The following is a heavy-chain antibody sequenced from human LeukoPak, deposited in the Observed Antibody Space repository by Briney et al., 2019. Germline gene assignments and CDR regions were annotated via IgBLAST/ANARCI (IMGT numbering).Heavy chain of an antibody. V-gene: IGHV4-39*07. CDR3: ARGGDYDILTGYYPAFDY. D-gene: IGHD3-9*01. Sequence: SETLSLTCTVSGGSISSSSYYWGWIRQPPGKGPEWIGSIYYSGSTYYNPSLKSRVTISVDTSKNQFSLKLSSVTAADTAVYYCARGGDYDILTGYYPAFDYWGQGTLVTVSS. CDR2: IYYSGST. J-gene: IGHJ4*02. CDR1: GGSISSSSYY.